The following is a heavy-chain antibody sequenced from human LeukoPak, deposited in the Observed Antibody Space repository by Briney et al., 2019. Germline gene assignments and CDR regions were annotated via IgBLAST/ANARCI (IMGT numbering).Heavy chain of an antibody. CDR1: GYTFTCYY. D-gene: IGHD3-22*01. V-gene: IGHV1-2*02. Sequence: ASVKVSCKASGYTFTCYYMHWVRQAPGQGLEWMGWINPNSGVTNYAQKFQGRVTMTEDTSTDTAYMELSSLRSEDTAVYYCETSHPEYYYDSSGHMDVWGKGTTVTVSS. CDR3: ETSHPEYYYDSSGHMDV. CDR2: INPNSGVT. J-gene: IGHJ6*03.